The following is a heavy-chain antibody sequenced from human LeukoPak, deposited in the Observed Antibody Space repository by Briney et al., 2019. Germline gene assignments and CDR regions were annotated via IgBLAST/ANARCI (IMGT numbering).Heavy chain of an antibody. CDR2: ISGSGGLT. J-gene: IGHJ4*02. Sequence: GGSLRLSCAASGFTFSSYAMSWVRQGPGKGLEWVSLISGSGGLTYYADSVKGRFTISRDNSKNTLYLQMNSLRAEDTAVYYCAKDRPYYYDSSGYYGYWGQGTLVTVSS. CDR3: AKDRPYYYDSSGYYGY. V-gene: IGHV3-23*01. D-gene: IGHD3-22*01. CDR1: GFTFSSYA.